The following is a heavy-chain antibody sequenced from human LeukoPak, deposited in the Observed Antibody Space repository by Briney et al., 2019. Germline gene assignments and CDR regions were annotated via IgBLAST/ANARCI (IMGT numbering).Heavy chain of an antibody. V-gene: IGHV3-74*01. J-gene: IGHJ1*01. CDR2: IKSDGST. D-gene: IGHD3-22*01. CDR1: GFTFSTYW. Sequence: TGGSLRLSCAASGFTFSTYWMHWVRQAPGKGLVWVSRIKSDGSTNYADSVKGRFTISRDNAKNTVSLQMNSLRPEDTGVYYCARAPSEIGGYYPKYFRHWGQGTLVTVSS. CDR3: ARAPSEIGGYYPKYFRH.